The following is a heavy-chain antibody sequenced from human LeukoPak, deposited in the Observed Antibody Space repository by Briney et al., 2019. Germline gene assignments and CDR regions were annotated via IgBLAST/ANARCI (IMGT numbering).Heavy chain of an antibody. D-gene: IGHD3-16*01. CDR3: ARGGYPYFYSYMDV. J-gene: IGHJ6*03. CDR1: GFNFGDHA. Sequence: SGGSLRLSCSGFGFNFGDHAMSWVRQAPGKGLEWVGFIKRKAYGGTTQYAASVKGRFTISRDDSKSIAYLQTNSLKTEDTAVYYCARGGYPYFYSYMDVWGKGTTVTVSS. V-gene: IGHV3-49*04. CDR2: IKRKAYGGTT.